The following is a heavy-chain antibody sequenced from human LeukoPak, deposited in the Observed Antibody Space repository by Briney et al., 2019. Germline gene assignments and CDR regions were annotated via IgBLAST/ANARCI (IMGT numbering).Heavy chain of an antibody. J-gene: IGHJ4*02. CDR1: GFTFSDYY. CDR2: IYSGGST. D-gene: IGHD5-18*01. Sequence: GGSLRLSCAASGFTFSDYYMSWVRQAPGKGLEWVSVIYSGGSTYYADSVKGRFTISRDNSKNTLYLQMNSLRAEDTAVYYCHTRPKIRGYSYGFLDYWGQGTLVTVSS. V-gene: IGHV3-53*01. CDR3: HTRPKIRGYSYGFLDY.